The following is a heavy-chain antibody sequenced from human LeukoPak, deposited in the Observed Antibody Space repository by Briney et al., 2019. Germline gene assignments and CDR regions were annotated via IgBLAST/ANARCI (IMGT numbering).Heavy chain of an antibody. Sequence: GGSLRLSCAASGFTFSDYYMSWIRQAPGKGLEWVSYISSSGSTIYYADSVKGRFTISRDSAKNSLYLQMNSLRAEDTAVYYCARDVGAVPAAICYYYMDVWGKGTTVTVSS. D-gene: IGHD2-2*01. CDR2: ISSSGSTI. V-gene: IGHV3-11*01. J-gene: IGHJ6*03. CDR1: GFTFSDYY. CDR3: ARDVGAVPAAICYYYMDV.